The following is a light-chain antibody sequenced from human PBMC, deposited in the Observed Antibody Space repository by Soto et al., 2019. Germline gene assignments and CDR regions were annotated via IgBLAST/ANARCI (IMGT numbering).Light chain of an antibody. CDR2: VAS. Sequence: EIQMTQSPSSLSASAGDRVTITCRASQGISNYLAWYQQQPGKVPKLLIYVASTLQSGVPSRFSGSGSGTDFTLTISSLQPEDVATYYCQKYNSAPWTFGQGTKVEIK. V-gene: IGKV1-27*01. CDR1: QGISNY. J-gene: IGKJ1*01. CDR3: QKYNSAPWT.